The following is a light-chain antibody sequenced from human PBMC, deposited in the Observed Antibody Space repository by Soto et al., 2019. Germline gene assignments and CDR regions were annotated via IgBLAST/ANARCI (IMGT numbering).Light chain of an antibody. Sequence: QSVLPQPASVSGAPGQSIAISCTGTSSNVSGYKYVSWYQQHPGKAPKLLISEVSNRPSGVSYRISGSKSGNTAYLTISGLQAEDEADYYCRSFNSSYTFVLGSGTKVTVL. CDR1: SSNVSGYKY. J-gene: IGLJ1*01. V-gene: IGLV2-14*01. CDR3: RSFNSSYTFV. CDR2: EVS.